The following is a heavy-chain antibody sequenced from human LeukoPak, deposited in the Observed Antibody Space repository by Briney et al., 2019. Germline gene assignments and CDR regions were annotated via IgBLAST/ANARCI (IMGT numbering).Heavy chain of an antibody. Sequence: PGRSLRLSCAASAFTFSSYWTSWVRQAPGKWLEWVANIKEDGSEKYNVDSVKGRFTISRDNAKNSLYLQMNSLRAEDTAVYYCARFIRGVTQSSYDSWGQGTLVTVSS. J-gene: IGHJ4*02. V-gene: IGHV3-7*01. CDR2: IKEDGSEK. CDR3: ARFIRGVTQSSYDS. D-gene: IGHD3-10*01. CDR1: AFTFSSYW.